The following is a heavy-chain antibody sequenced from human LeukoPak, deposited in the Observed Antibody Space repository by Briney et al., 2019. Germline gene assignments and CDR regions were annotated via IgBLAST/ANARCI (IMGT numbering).Heavy chain of an antibody. CDR2: ILYSGST. J-gene: IGHJ3*01. CDR1: GDSISGYY. Sequence: PSETLSLTCTVFGDSISGYYWSWIRQPPGKGLEWIGYILYSGSTNYNPSLKSRVTISIDTSKKHFSLRLTSVTAADTAVYYCARGGGGIAATPWGQGTMVTVSS. CDR3: ARGGGGIAATP. V-gene: IGHV4-59*01. D-gene: IGHD6-25*01.